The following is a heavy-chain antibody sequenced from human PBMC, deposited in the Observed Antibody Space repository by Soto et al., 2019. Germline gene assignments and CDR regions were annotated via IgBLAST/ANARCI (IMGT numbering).Heavy chain of an antibody. D-gene: IGHD1-1*01. V-gene: IGHV3-7*01. J-gene: IGHJ4*02. CDR2: IRYNGNEK. CDR3: ASLLDDVTTFDY. Sequence: GGSLRLSCGVSGFSLSSKSMSWVRQAPGKGLEWVASIRYNGNEKFYVDSVKGRFTVSRDNAKNSLYLQMNSRRGDDTALYYCASLLDDVTTFDYWGQGS. CDR1: GFSLSSKS.